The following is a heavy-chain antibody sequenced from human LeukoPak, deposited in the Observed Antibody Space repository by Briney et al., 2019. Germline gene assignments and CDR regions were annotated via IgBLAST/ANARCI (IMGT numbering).Heavy chain of an antibody. V-gene: IGHV4-39*07. D-gene: IGHD3-10*01. Sequence: SETLSLTCTVSGGSISSSSYYWGWIRQPPGKGLEWIGSIYYSGSTYYNPSLKSRVTISVDTSKNQFSLKLSSVTAADTAVYYCARAHYYGSGSYNRWGQGTLVTVSS. J-gene: IGHJ4*02. CDR3: ARAHYYGSGSYNR. CDR2: IYYSGST. CDR1: GGSISSSSYY.